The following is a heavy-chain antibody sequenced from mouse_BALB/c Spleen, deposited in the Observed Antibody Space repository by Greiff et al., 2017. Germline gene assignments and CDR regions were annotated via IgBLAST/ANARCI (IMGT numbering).Heavy chain of an antibody. D-gene: IGHD2-3*01. CDR2: ISYSGST. CDR1: GYSITSDYA. V-gene: IGHV3-2*02. Sequence: EVKLMESGPGLVKPSQSLSLTCTVTGYSITSDYAWNWIRQFPGNKLEWMGYISYSGSTSYNPSLKSRISITRDTSKNQFFLQLNSVTTEDTATYYCARNDGYFDYWGQGTTLTVSS. J-gene: IGHJ2*01. CDR3: ARNDGYFDY.